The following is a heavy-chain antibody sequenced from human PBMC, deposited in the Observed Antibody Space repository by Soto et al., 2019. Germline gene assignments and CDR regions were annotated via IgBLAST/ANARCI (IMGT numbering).Heavy chain of an antibody. V-gene: IGHV4-38-2*01. D-gene: IGHD1-26*01. CDR3: ARGKWEPYYFDY. J-gene: IGHJ4*02. Sequence: SETLSLTCAVSGFSLSGGYYWGWIRQPPGKGLECIGTIYHSGSTYYNPSLKSRVTISVDTSKNQFSLKLDSVTAADTAVYYCARGKWEPYYFDYWGQGTLVTVSS. CDR2: IYHSGST. CDR1: GFSLSGGYY.